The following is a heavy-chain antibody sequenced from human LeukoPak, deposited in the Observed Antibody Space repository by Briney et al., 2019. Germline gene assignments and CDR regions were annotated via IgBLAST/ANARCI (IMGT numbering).Heavy chain of an antibody. D-gene: IGHD6-6*01. CDR3: ASYLEYSSSSFDY. V-gene: IGHV3-30*02. Sequence: PGGSLRLSCAASGFTFSSYGMHWVRQAPGKGLEWVAFIRYDGSNKYYADSVKGRFTISRDNSKNTLYLQMNSLRAEDTAVYYCASYLEYSSSSFDYWGQGTLVTVSS. CDR2: IRYDGSNK. CDR1: GFTFSSYG. J-gene: IGHJ4*02.